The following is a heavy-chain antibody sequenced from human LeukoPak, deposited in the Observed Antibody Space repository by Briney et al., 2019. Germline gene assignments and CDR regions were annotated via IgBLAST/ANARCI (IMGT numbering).Heavy chain of an antibody. V-gene: IGHV3-21*01. CDR1: GFTFSSYA. CDR3: ARDAGGSRLDY. CDR2: ISSSSSYI. Sequence: GGSLRLSCGVSGFTFSSYAVNWVRQAPGKGLEWVSSISSSSSYIYYADSVKGRFTISRDNAKNSLYLQMNSLRAEDTAVYYCARDAGGSRLDYWGQGTLVTVSS. J-gene: IGHJ4*02. D-gene: IGHD3-16*01.